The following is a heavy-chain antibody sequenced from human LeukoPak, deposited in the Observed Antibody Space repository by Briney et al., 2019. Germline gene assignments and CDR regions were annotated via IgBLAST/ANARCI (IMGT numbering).Heavy chain of an antibody. Sequence: GGSLRLSCAASGFTFSTYSMNWVRQAPGKGLEWVSCISSGGNYIYYADSVKGRFTISRDNAKNSLYLQMNSLRAEDTAVYYCARDPPLYDSSGYEVWGQGTMVTVSS. D-gene: IGHD3-22*01. CDR2: ISSGGNYI. J-gene: IGHJ3*01. V-gene: IGHV3-21*01. CDR3: ARDPPLYDSSGYEV. CDR1: GFTFSTYS.